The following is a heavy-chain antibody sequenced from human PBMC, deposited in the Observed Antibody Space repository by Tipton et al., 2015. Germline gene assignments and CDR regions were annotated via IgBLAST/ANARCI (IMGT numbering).Heavy chain of an antibody. CDR1: GGSISSSSYY. Sequence: TLSLTCTVSGGSISSSSYYWAWIRQPPGKGLEWIGNISHSGNTYYNPSLKSRVTMSRDTSKNQFSLKLTSVTAADTAVYYCACQDYDSLTRDYQTVDYWGQGTLVTVSS. V-gene: IGHV4-39*07. CDR3: ACQDYDSLTRDYQTVDY. CDR2: ISHSGNT. D-gene: IGHD3-9*01. J-gene: IGHJ4*02.